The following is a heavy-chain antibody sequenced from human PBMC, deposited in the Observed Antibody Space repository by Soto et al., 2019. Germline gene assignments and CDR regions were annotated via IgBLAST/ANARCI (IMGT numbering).Heavy chain of an antibody. Sequence: TLSLTCTVSGGSISSAGYYWTWIRQHPGKGLEWIGYVYFSGTTHYNPSLKSRLTISVDTSKNQFSLKLTSVTAADTAVYYCARAEGSSGYYYTFGFDPWGQGTLVT. CDR2: VYFSGTT. CDR1: GGSISSAGYY. CDR3: ARAEGSSGYYYTFGFDP. J-gene: IGHJ5*02. V-gene: IGHV4-31*03. D-gene: IGHD3-22*01.